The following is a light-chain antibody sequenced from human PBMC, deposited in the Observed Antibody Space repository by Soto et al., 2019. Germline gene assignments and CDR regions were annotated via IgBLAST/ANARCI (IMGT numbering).Light chain of an antibody. V-gene: IGKV3-20*01. CDR3: QQYGSSPT. CDR2: GAS. Sequence: EIVLTQSPGTLSLSPGERATLSCRASQSVSSSYLAWYQQTPGHAPRLLIYGASSRATGIPDRFSGSGSGTDFTLTISSLEPEDFAVYYCQQYGSSPTFGPGTKVDIK. J-gene: IGKJ3*01. CDR1: QSVSSSY.